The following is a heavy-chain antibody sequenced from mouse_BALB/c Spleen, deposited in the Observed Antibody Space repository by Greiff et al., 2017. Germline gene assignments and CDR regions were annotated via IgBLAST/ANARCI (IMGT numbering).Heavy chain of an antibody. CDR1: GYTFTSYV. Sequence: EVQLQQSGPELVKPGASVKMSCKASGYTFTSYVMHWVKQKPGQGLEWIGYINPYNDGTKYNEKFKGKATLTSDKSSSTAYMELSSLTSEDSAVYYCARRGYYGKDYYAMDYWGQGTSVTVSS. J-gene: IGHJ4*01. V-gene: IGHV1-14*01. CDR2: INPYNDGT. CDR3: ARRGYYGKDYYAMDY. D-gene: IGHD2-1*01.